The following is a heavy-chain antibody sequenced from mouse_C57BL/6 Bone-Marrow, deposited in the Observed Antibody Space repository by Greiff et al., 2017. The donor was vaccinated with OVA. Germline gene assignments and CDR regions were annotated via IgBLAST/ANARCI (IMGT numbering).Heavy chain of an antibody. J-gene: IGHJ4*01. CDR2: ISSGGSYT. Sequence: EVQGVESGGDLVKPGGSLKLSCAASGFTFSSYGMSWVRQTPDKRLEWVATISSGGSYTYYPDSVKGRFTISRDNAKNTLYLQMSSLKSEDTAMYYCARRGYGSSNYAMDYWGQGTSVTVSS. CDR1: GFTFSSYG. V-gene: IGHV5-6*01. D-gene: IGHD1-1*01. CDR3: ARRGYGSSNYAMDY.